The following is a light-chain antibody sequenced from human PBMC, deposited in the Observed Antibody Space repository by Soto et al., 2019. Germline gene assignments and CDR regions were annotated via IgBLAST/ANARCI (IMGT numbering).Light chain of an antibody. V-gene: IGKV1-5*03. CDR1: QSISNY. CDR2: KAS. Sequence: DILMTQSPSSLSASVGDRVTITCRASQSISNYLNWYQQKPGTAPKLLIYKASSLESGVPSRFSGSGSGTEFTLTISSLQPDDFATYYCQQYNSYWTFGQGTKVDIK. J-gene: IGKJ1*01. CDR3: QQYNSYWT.